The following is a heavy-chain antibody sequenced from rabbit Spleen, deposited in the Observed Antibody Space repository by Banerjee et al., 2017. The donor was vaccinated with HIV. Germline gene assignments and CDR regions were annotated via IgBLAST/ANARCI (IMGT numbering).Heavy chain of an antibody. D-gene: IGHD1-1*01. CDR1: GFSFSDRDV. Sequence: QEQLVESGGGLVQPEGSLTLTCKASGFSFSDRDVMCWVRQAPGKGLEWIACINAATAKPVYATWAKGRFTISRTSSTTVTLRMTSLTAADTATYFCARDLVGVIGWNLYLWGQGTLVTVS. J-gene: IGHJ3*01. CDR3: ARDLVGVIGWNLYL. V-gene: IGHV1S45*01. CDR2: INAATAKP.